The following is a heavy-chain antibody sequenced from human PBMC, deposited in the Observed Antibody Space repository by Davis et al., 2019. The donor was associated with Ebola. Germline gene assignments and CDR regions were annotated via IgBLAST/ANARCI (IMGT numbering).Heavy chain of an antibody. CDR1: GYTFTSYD. V-gene: IGHV1-8*01. J-gene: IGHJ4*02. D-gene: IGHD3-3*01. Sequence: ASVKVSCKASGYTFTSYDINWVRQATGQGLEWMGWMNPNSGNTGYAQKFQGRVTMTRNTSISTAYMELSSLRSEDTAVYYCARPSDFWSGYSLYYFDYWGQGTLVTVSS. CDR3: ARPSDFWSGYSLYYFDY. CDR2: MNPNSGNT.